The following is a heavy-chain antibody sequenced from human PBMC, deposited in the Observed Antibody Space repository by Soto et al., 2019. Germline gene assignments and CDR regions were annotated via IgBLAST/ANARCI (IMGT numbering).Heavy chain of an antibody. D-gene: IGHD3-10*01. Sequence: GGSLTLSCAASGFTFSGSAMHWVRQASGKGLEWVGRIRSKANSYATAYAASVKGRFTISRDDSKNTAYLQMNSLKTEDTAVYYCTRLQPNMIDGLDTMVRGVISDYWGQGT. CDR3: TRLQPNMIDGLDTMVRGVISDY. CDR1: GFTFSGSA. CDR2: IRSKANSYAT. V-gene: IGHV3-73*01. J-gene: IGHJ4*02.